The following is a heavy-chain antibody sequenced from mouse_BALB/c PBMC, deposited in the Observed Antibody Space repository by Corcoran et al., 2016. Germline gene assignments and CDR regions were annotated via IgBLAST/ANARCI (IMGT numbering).Heavy chain of an antibody. D-gene: IGHD2-12*01. CDR3: ASYRYAY. J-gene: IGHJ3*01. V-gene: IGHV1-18*01. Sequence: EVLLQQSGPDLVKPGSSAKVPCNSPGYTFTDYNMDRVKHSHGKSLEWIGDINPNNGGTIYNQKFKGKATLTVDKSSSTAYMELRSLTSEDTAVYYCASYRYAYWGQGPLVTVSA. CDR2: INPNNGGT. CDR1: GYTFTDYN.